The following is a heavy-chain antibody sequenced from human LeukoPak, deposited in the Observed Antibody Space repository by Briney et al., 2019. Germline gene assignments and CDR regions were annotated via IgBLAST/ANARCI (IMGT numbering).Heavy chain of an antibody. V-gene: IGHV3-30*18. CDR2: ISYDGSNK. D-gene: IGHD1-26*01. CDR1: GFTFSSYG. Sequence: QTGGSLRLSCAASGFTFSSYGMHWVRQAPGKGLEWVAVISYDGSNKYYADSVKGRFTISRDNSKNTLYLQMNSLRAEDTAVYYCAKDFEGELAGYFDYWGQGTLVTVSS. CDR3: AKDFEGELAGYFDY. J-gene: IGHJ4*02.